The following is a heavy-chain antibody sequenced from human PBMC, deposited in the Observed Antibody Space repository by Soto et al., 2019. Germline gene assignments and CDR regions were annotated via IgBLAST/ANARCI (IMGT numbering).Heavy chain of an antibody. V-gene: IGHV1-18*01. CDR3: ARGGQYRYLDY. J-gene: IGHJ4*02. CDR2: ISPYNGDT. D-gene: IGHD2-2*02. Sequence: QVQLVQSGAEVKRPGASVKVSCTTSGYTFTLFGITWVRQAPGQGLEWMGWISPYNGDTKYAEKLEGRVTLTTDTSTDTAYMELTCLTSDDTAEYYCARGGQYRYLDYWGQGTLVTVAS. CDR1: GYTFTLFG.